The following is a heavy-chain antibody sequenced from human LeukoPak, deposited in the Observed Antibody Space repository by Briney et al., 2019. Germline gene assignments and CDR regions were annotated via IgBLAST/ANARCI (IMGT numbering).Heavy chain of an antibody. J-gene: IGHJ4*02. Sequence: GGSLRLSCAASGFTFSSYEMNWVRQAPGKGLEWVANIKHDGSDKYYVDSVKGRFTISRDNAENSLYLQMNSLRAEDTAMYYCARSQSLGYWGQGTLVTVSS. CDR1: GFTFSSYE. CDR2: IKHDGSDK. V-gene: IGHV3-7*04. CDR3: ARSQSLGY.